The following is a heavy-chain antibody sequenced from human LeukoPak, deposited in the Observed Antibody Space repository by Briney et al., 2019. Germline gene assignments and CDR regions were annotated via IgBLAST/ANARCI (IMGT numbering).Heavy chain of an antibody. Sequence: SETLSLTCTVSGGSISSSSYYWGWIRQPPGKGLEWIGSIYYSGSTYYNPSLKSRVTISVDTSKNQFSLKLSSVTAADTAEYYCARLRIFGVVIDYWGQGTLVTVSS. CDR1: GGSISSSSYY. D-gene: IGHD3-3*01. CDR3: ARLRIFGVVIDY. J-gene: IGHJ4*02. V-gene: IGHV4-39*01. CDR2: IYYSGST.